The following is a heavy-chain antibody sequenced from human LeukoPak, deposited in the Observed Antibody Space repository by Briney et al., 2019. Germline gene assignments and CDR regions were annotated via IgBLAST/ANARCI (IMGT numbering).Heavy chain of an antibody. CDR1: GFTFRDAS. CDR2: IKSKVDGERT. Sequence: PGGSLRLSCVVSGFTFRDASMTWVRQAAGRGLEWVGGIKSKVDGERTDYASAVKGRFTISRDDSTNTLFLQMNNLKTEDTAVYFCAHRNTEIVRVDYWGQGTLVTVSS. J-gene: IGHJ4*02. V-gene: IGHV3-15*01. D-gene: IGHD2-21*01. CDR3: AHRNTEIVRVDY.